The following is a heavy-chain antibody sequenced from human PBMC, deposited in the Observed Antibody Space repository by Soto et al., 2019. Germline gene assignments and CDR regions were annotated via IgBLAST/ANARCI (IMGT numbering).Heavy chain of an antibody. Sequence: TSETLSLTCTVSGGSISSYYWSWIRQPPGKGLEWIGYIYYSGSTNYNPSLKSRVTISVDTSKNQFSLKLSSVTAADTAVYYCARVYYYDSSGYYEYYFDYWGQGTLVTISS. J-gene: IGHJ4*02. CDR2: IYYSGST. D-gene: IGHD3-22*01. CDR1: GGSISSYY. CDR3: ARVYYYDSSGYYEYYFDY. V-gene: IGHV4-59*01.